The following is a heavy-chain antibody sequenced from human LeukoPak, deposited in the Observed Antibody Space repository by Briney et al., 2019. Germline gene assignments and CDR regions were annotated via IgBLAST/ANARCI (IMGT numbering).Heavy chain of an antibody. CDR2: IYYSGST. D-gene: IGHD3-22*01. CDR3: ARDLSSGYYAGWFDP. J-gene: IGHJ5*02. CDR1: GGSISSGDYY. Sequence: SETLSLTCTVSGGSISSGDYYWRWIRQPPGKGLEWIGYIYYSGSTYYNPSLKSRVTISVDTSKNQFSLKLSSVTAADTAVYYCARDLSSGYYAGWFDPWGQGTLVTVSS. V-gene: IGHV4-30-4*08.